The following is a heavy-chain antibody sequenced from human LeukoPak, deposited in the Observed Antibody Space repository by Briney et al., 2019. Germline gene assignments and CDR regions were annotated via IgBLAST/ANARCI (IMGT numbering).Heavy chain of an antibody. CDR3: SLEVAVAGTNSGSYRWEFDY. V-gene: IGHV1-18*01. Sequence: GASVKVSCKASGYTFTSYGISWVRPAPGQGLEWMGWISAYNGNTNYAQKLQGRVTMTTDTSTSTAYMELSSLRSEDTAVYYCSLEVAVAGTNSGSYRWEFDYWGQGTLVTVSS. CDR1: GYTFTSYG. J-gene: IGHJ4*02. CDR2: ISAYNGNT. D-gene: IGHD6-19*01.